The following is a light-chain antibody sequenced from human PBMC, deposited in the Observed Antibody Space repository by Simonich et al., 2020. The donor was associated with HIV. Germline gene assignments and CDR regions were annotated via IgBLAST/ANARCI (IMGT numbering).Light chain of an antibody. Sequence: QSALTQPASVSGSPGQSITISCTGTTSDVGGYNYVSWYQQYPGKAPKFMIYDVSKRPSGVSYRFAGSKSGNTASLTISGLQAEDEADYYCSSYTSSSTLVFGGGTKLTVL. J-gene: IGLJ2*01. V-gene: IGLV2-14*01. CDR3: SSYTSSSTLV. CDR2: DVS. CDR1: TSDVGGYNY.